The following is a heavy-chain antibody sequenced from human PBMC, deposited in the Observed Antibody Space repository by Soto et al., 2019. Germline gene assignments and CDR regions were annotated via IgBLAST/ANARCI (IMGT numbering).Heavy chain of an antibody. CDR1: GFTFSNYW. CDR2: IDHDGPT. V-gene: IGHV3-74*01. Sequence: EVQLVESGGGLVQPGGSLRLSCAGSGFTFSNYWMHWVRPAPGKGLEWVSRIDHDGPTDYADSVRGRFTISRDNAENTLYLQMNSLRPEDMAVYYCVRDSHGDYWGQGTLVTVSS. CDR3: VRDSHGDY. J-gene: IGHJ4*02.